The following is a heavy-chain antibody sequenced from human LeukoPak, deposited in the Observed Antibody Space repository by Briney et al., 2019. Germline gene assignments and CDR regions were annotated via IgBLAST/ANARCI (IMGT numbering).Heavy chain of an antibody. J-gene: IGHJ4*02. Sequence: ASVKVPCKASGYTFTGYYMHWVRQAPAQGLEWMGWINPNSGGTNYAQKFQGRVTMTRDTSISTAYMELSRLRSDDTAVYYCARVDTAMVAFDYWGQGTLVTVSS. D-gene: IGHD5-18*01. CDR3: ARVDTAMVAFDY. CDR2: INPNSGGT. CDR1: GYTFTGYY. V-gene: IGHV1-2*02.